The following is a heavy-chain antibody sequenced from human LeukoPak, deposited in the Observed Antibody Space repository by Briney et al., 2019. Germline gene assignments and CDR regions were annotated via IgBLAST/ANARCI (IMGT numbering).Heavy chain of an antibody. CDR3: AKSLLYDFWSGYYSDY. D-gene: IGHD3-3*01. Sequence: SLRLSCAASGFTFDDYAMHWVRQAPGKGLEWVSGISWNSGSIGYADSVKGRFTISRDNSKNTLYLQMNSLRAEDTAVYYCAKSLLYDFWSGYYSDYWGQGTLVTVSS. V-gene: IGHV3-9*01. CDR1: GFTFDDYA. J-gene: IGHJ4*02. CDR2: ISWNSGSI.